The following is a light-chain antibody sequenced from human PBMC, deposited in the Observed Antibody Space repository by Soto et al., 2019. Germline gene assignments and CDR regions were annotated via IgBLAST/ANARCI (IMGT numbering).Light chain of an antibody. CDR3: QQHGASIT. CDR2: GVS. J-gene: IGKJ4*01. CDR1: QNVNNNF. Sequence: VLTQSPRTLSLSPGERATLSCRASQNVNNNFVAWYQQKPGRAPSLLIYGVSDRATGVPDRFSGSGSGTDFTLTISRLEPEDVAVYYCQQHGASITFGGGTRVENK. V-gene: IGKV3-20*01.